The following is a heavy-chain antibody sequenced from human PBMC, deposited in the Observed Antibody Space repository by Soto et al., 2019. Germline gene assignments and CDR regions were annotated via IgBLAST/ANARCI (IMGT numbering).Heavy chain of an antibody. J-gene: IGHJ6*02. Sequence: SVKVSCKVSGYTLTELSMHWVRQAPGKGLEWMGGFDPEDGETIYAQKFQGRVTMTEDTSTDTAYMELSSLRSEDTAVYYCATYRRVGYSSGSYGIDVWGQGNTVTVFS. D-gene: IGHD6-19*01. CDR1: GYTLTELS. CDR3: ATYRRVGYSSGSYGIDV. V-gene: IGHV1-24*01. CDR2: FDPEDGET.